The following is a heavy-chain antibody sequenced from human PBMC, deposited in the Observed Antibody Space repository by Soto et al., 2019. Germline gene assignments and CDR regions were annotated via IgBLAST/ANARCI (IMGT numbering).Heavy chain of an antibody. V-gene: IGHV3-48*01. Sequence: GGSLRLSCVVSGFTLSSYSMDWVRQAPGKGLEWVSYITSGSSTIHYADSVKGRFTISRDNAKNSVFLQMNSLRVEDTAVYYCVRDAGSLGYWGQGTLVTVSS. CDR1: GFTLSSYS. J-gene: IGHJ4*02. CDR3: VRDAGSLGY. D-gene: IGHD3-10*01. CDR2: ITSGSSTI.